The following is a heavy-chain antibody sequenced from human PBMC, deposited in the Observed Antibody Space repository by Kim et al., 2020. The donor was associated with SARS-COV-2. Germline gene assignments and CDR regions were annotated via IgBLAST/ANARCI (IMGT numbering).Heavy chain of an antibody. D-gene: IGHD2-15*01. V-gene: IGHV3-9*01. CDR2: ISWNSGSI. CDR3: AKDLGSGLTGGGGNYYYYGMDV. J-gene: IGHJ6*02. Sequence: GGSLRLSCAASGFTFDDYAMHWVRQAPGKGLEWVSGISWNSGSIGYADSVKGRFTISRDNAKNSLYLQMNSLRAEDTALYYCAKDLGSGLTGGGGNYYYYGMDVWGQGTTVTVSS. CDR1: GFTFDDYA.